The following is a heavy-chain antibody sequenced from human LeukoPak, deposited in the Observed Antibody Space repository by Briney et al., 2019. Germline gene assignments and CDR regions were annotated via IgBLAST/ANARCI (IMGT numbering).Heavy chain of an antibody. J-gene: IGHJ4*02. CDR2: IYYSGST. CDR3: AREVVAAPGTVDY. Sequence: PSETLSLTCTVSGGSISSSSYYWGWIRQPPGKGLEWIGSIYYSGSTYYNPSLKSRVTISVDTSKNQFSLKLTSVTAADTAAYYCAREVVAAPGTVDYWGQGTLVTVSS. D-gene: IGHD6-13*01. CDR1: GGSISSSSYY. V-gene: IGHV4-39*07.